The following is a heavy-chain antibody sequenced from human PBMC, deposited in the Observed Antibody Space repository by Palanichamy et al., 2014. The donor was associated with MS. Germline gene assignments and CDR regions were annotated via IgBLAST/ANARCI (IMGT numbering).Heavy chain of an antibody. Sequence: QLQLQESGPGLVKPSETLSLTCTVSGGSISSSSYYWGWIRQPPGKGLEWIGSIYYSGSTYYNPSLKSRVTISVDTSKNQFSLKLSSVTAADTAVYYCANPLIAAAGTFSYYYGMDVWGQGTTVTVSS. V-gene: IGHV4-39*01. J-gene: IGHJ6*02. CDR3: ANPLIAAAGTFSYYYGMDV. CDR1: GGSISSSSYY. CDR2: IYYSGST. D-gene: IGHD6-13*01.